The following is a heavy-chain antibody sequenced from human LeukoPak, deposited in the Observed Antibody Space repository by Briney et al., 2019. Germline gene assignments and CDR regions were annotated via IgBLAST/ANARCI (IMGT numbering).Heavy chain of an antibody. Sequence: GGSLRLSCAASGFTFSSYWMSWVRQAPGKGLEWEANIKQDESEKYYVDSLKGRFTISRDNAKNSLYLQMNSLRAEDTAVYYCARDKIEGPTKLDYWGQGILVTVSS. J-gene: IGHJ4*02. CDR2: IKQDESEK. CDR3: ARDKIEGPTKLDY. D-gene: IGHD1-1*01. CDR1: GFTFSSYW. V-gene: IGHV3-7*01.